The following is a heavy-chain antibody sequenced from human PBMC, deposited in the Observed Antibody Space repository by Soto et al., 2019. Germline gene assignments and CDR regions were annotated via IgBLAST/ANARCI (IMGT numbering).Heavy chain of an antibody. CDR1: GFTFSSYG. D-gene: IGHD1-7*01. Sequence: PGGSLRLSCAASGFTFSSYGMHWVRQAPGKGLEWVAVISYDGSNKYYADSVRGRFTISRDNSKNTLYLQMNSLRAEDTAVYYCAKGYWNYEFDYWGQGTLVTVSS. CDR2: ISYDGSNK. V-gene: IGHV3-30*18. CDR3: AKGYWNYEFDY. J-gene: IGHJ4*02.